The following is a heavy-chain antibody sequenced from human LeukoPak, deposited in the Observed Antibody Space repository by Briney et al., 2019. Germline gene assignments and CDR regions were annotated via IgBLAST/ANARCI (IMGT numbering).Heavy chain of an antibody. CDR2: IYYSGST. V-gene: IGHV4-59*08. CDR3: ARHVEQRLTPFDY. J-gene: IGHJ4*02. D-gene: IGHD6-19*01. CDR1: GGSISSYS. Sequence: SETLSLTCTVSGGSISSYSWSWIRQPAGKGLEWIGYIYYSGSTNYNPSLKSRVTISVDTSKNQFSLKLSSVTAADTAVYYCARHVEQRLTPFDYWGQGILVTVSS.